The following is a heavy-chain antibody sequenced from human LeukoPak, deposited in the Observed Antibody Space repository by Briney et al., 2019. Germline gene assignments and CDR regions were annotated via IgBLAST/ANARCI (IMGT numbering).Heavy chain of an antibody. V-gene: IGHV4-4*02. J-gene: IGHJ4*02. CDR3: ARESGSGSPLYYFDY. CDR2: IYQSGST. CDR1: GGSISRSSW. D-gene: IGHD3-10*01. Sequence: PSGTLSLTCAVSGGSISRSSWWSWVRQPPGKGLEWIGEIYQSGSTNYNPPLKSRVTISLDKSKNRFSLNLNSVTAADTAVYYCARESGSGSPLYYFDYWGQGTLVTVSS.